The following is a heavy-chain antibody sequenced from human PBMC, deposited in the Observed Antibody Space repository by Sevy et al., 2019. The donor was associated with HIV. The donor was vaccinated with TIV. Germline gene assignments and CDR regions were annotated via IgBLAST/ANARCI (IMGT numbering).Heavy chain of an antibody. CDR1: GFTFSSYA. V-gene: IGHV3-23*01. CDR3: AKDLIMRRSSGKN. J-gene: IGHJ4*02. D-gene: IGHD3-10*01. CDR2: ISGSGGST. Sequence: GGSLRLSCAASGFTFSSYAMSWVRQAPGKGLEWVSAISGSGGSTYYADSVKGRFTISRDNSKNTLYLQMNSLRAEDTAVHYCAKDLIMRRSSGKNWGQGTLVTVSS.